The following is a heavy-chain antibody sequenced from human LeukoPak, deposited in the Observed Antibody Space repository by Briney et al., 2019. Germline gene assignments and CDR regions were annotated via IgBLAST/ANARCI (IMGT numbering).Heavy chain of an antibody. J-gene: IGHJ4*02. CDR2: IKQDGSEK. V-gene: IGHV3-7*01. D-gene: IGHD3-10*01. Sequence: GGSLRLPCAASGFTFSSYWMSWVRQAPGKGLEWVANIKQDGSEKYYVDSVKGRFTISRDNAKNSLYLQMNSLRAEDTAVYYCAREGNYYGSGSYYNRQFDYWGQGTLVTVSS. CDR3: AREGNYYGSGSYYNRQFDY. CDR1: GFTFSSYW.